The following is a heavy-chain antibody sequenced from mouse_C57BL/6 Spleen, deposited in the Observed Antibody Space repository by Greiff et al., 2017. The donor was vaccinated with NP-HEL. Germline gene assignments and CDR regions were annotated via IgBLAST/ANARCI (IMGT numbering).Heavy chain of an antibody. CDR1: GFTFSSYA. Sequence: DVMLVESGGGLVKPGGSLKLSCAASGFTFSSYAMSWVRQTPEKRLEWVATISDGGTYTYYPDNVKGRFTISRDNAKNNLSLQMSHLKSEDTAMYYCARALYDGYYLDYWGQGTTLTVSS. V-gene: IGHV5-4*03. J-gene: IGHJ2*01. D-gene: IGHD2-3*01. CDR3: ARALYDGYYLDY. CDR2: ISDGGTYT.